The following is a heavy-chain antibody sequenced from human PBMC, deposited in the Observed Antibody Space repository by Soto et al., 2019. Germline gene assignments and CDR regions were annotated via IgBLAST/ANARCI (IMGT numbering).Heavy chain of an antibody. CDR3: ARSVGGSNVNFDY. Sequence: QVQLVQSGAEVRTPGASVKVSCKASGYTFTSYDINWVRQATGQGPEWMGWMNPDSGNTGYVQKFKGRDTMTRNTAISTADMELSSLRSEDTAVYYGARSVGGSNVNFDYWGQGTLVTVSS. V-gene: IGHV1-8*01. CDR2: MNPDSGNT. J-gene: IGHJ4*02. CDR1: GYTFTSYD. D-gene: IGHD3-10*01.